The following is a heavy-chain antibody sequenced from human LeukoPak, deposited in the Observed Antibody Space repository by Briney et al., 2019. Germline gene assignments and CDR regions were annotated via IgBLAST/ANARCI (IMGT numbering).Heavy chain of an antibody. CDR1: GFTFSSYG. V-gene: IGHV3-33*01. CDR3: ARERGWNAFDI. D-gene: IGHD2-15*01. Sequence: GGSLRLSCAASGFTFSSYGMHWVRQAPGKGLEWVAVIWYDGSNKYYADSVKGRFTISRDNSKNTLYPQMNSLRAEDTAVYYCARERGWNAFDIWGQGTMVTVSS. J-gene: IGHJ3*02. CDR2: IWYDGSNK.